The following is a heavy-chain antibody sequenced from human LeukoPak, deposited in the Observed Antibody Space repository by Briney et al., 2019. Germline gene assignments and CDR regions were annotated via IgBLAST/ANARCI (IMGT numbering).Heavy chain of an antibody. J-gene: IGHJ6*02. Sequence: GGSLRLSCAASGFTFSSYAMHWVRQAPGKGLEWVAVISYDGSNKYYADSVKGRFTISRDNSKNTLYLQMSSLRAEDTAVYYCARDDCSSTSCYVGYYYGMDVWGQGTTVTVSS. CDR2: ISYDGSNK. D-gene: IGHD2-2*01. V-gene: IGHV3-30-3*01. CDR3: ARDDCSSTSCYVGYYYGMDV. CDR1: GFTFSSYA.